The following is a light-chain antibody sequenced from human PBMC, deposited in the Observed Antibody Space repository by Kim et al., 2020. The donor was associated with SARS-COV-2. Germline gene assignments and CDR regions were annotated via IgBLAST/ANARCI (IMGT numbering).Light chain of an antibody. CDR1: SSDVGSYNR. V-gene: IGLV2-18*02. J-gene: IGLJ2*01. Sequence: QSALTQPPSVSGSPGQSVTISCTGTSSDVGSYNRVSWYQQPPGTAPKLIIYEVSDRPSGVPHRFSGSKSGNTASLTISWLQTEDEADYYWSSYTSSSTLIFGGETQLTVL. CDR2: EVS. CDR3: SSYTSSSTLI.